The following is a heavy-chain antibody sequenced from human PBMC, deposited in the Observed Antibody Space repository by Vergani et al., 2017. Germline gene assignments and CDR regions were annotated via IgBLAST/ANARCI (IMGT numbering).Heavy chain of an antibody. D-gene: IGHD1-1*01. CDR1: GFTFSSYW. J-gene: IGHJ3*02. V-gene: IGHV3-7*01. Sequence: EVQLVESGGGLVQPGGSLRLSCAASGFTFSSYWMSWVRQAPGKGLEWVANIKQDGSEKYYVDSVKGRITISRDNAKNSLYLQMNGLRAEDTAVYYCAGGYLERRDAFDIWGQGTMVTVSS. CDR2: IKQDGSEK. CDR3: AGGYLERRDAFDI.